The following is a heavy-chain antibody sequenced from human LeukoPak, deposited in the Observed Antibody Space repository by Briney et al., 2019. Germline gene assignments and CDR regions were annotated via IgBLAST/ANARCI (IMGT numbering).Heavy chain of an antibody. Sequence: PGGSLRLSCAASGFTFSSYAMSWVRQAPGKGLEWVSAISGSGGSTYYADSVKGRFTIPRDNSKNTLYLQMNSLRAEDTAVYYCAKDRCSGGSCYYFDYWGQGTLVTVSS. CDR2: ISGSGGST. CDR1: GFTFSSYA. CDR3: AKDRCSGGSCYYFDY. D-gene: IGHD2-15*01. V-gene: IGHV3-23*01. J-gene: IGHJ4*02.